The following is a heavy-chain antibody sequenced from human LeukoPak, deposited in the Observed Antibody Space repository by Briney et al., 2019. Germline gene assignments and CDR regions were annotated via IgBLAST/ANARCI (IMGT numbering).Heavy chain of an antibody. D-gene: IGHD3-22*01. CDR3: AKDPIHHYYDSSGYFDY. J-gene: IGHJ4*02. V-gene: IGHV3-23*01. CDR1: GFAFSSYA. Sequence: GGSLRLSCAASGFAFSSYAMSWVRQAPGKGLEWVSAISGSGGSTYYADSVKGRFTISRDNSKNTLYLQMNSLRAEDTAVYYCAKDPIHHYYDSSGYFDYWGQGTLVTVSS. CDR2: ISGSGGST.